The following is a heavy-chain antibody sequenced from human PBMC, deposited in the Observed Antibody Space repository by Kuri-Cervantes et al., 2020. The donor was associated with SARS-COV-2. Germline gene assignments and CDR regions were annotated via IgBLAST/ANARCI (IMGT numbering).Heavy chain of an antibody. Sequence: GESLKISCAASGFTVSSNYMSWVRRAPGKGLEWVSVIYSGGSTYYADSVKGRFTISRDNSKNTLYLQMNSLRAEDTAVYYCAKDTEYSSGWYYSDYWGQGTLVTVSS. V-gene: IGHV3-53*01. D-gene: IGHD6-19*01. CDR2: IYSGGST. J-gene: IGHJ4*02. CDR1: GFTVSSNY. CDR3: AKDTEYSSGWYYSDY.